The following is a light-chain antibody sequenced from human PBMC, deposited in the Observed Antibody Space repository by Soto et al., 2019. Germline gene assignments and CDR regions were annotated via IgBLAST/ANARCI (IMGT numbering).Light chain of an antibody. CDR3: AAWDDSLNGVV. V-gene: IGLV1-44*01. Sequence: QSVLTQPPSASGTPGQRVTISCSGSSSNIGSHTVNWYQQLPGTAPRLLIYNTYYRPSGVPDRFSGSKSGTSASLAISGLQSEDEVDYYCAAWDDSLNGVVFGGGTQLTVL. J-gene: IGLJ2*01. CDR2: NTY. CDR1: SSNIGSHT.